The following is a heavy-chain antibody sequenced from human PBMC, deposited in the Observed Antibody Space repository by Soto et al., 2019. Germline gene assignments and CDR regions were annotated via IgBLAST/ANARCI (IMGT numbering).Heavy chain of an antibody. CDR1: GYSFTSYW. J-gene: IGHJ6*03. Sequence: GESLKISCKGSGYSFTSYWIGWVRQMPGKGLEWMGIIYPGDSDIRYSPSFQVQVTISADKSISTAYLQWSSLKASDTAMYYCARQLGSRGYYYYYMDVWGKGTTVTVSS. CDR2: IYPGDSDI. V-gene: IGHV5-51*01. CDR3: ARQLGSRGYYYYYMDV. D-gene: IGHD3-10*01.